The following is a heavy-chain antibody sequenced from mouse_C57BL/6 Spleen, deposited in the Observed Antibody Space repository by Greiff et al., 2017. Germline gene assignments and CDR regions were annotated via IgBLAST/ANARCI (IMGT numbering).Heavy chain of an antibody. V-gene: IGHV1-53*01. D-gene: IGHD1-1*01. CDR3: ARGNYGSNPDY. CDR1: GYTFTSYW. CDR2: INPGNGGT. Sequence: VQLQQPGTELVKPGASVKLSCKASGYTFTSYWMPWVKQRPGQGLEWIGNINPGNGGTNYNEKFKSKATLTVNKSSSTACMQPSSLTSEDSAVYYCARGNYGSNPDYRGQGTTLTVSS. J-gene: IGHJ2*01.